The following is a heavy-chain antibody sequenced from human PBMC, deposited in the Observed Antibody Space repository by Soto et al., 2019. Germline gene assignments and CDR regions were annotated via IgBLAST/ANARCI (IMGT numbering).Heavy chain of an antibody. V-gene: IGHV4-30-4*01. D-gene: IGHD3-22*01. J-gene: IGHJ3*02. CDR3: ASDGHSSGYQGYFLHYSFDI. CDR2: IYYSGST. Sequence: QVQLQESGPGLVKPSQTLSLTCTVSGGSISSGDYYWSWIRQPPGKGLEWIGYIYYSGSTYYNPSLKSRVTISVDTSQNQFSLKLSSVTAADTAVYYCASDGHSSGYQGYFLHYSFDIWGQRKMVTVSS. CDR1: GGSISSGDYY.